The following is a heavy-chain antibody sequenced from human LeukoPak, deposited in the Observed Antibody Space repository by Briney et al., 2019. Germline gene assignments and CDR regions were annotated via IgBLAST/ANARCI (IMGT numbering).Heavy chain of an antibody. Sequence: GASVKVSCKASGYTFTTYYVHWVRQAPGQGLEWMGIINPSGGSTTYAQKFRGRLTMTRDMSTSTVYMELRSLRSDDTAVYYCVRDRPYYYGSGSYYYWGQGTLVTVSS. CDR2: INPSGGST. J-gene: IGHJ4*02. V-gene: IGHV1-46*01. CDR1: GYTFTTYY. CDR3: VRDRPYYYGSGSYYY. D-gene: IGHD3-10*01.